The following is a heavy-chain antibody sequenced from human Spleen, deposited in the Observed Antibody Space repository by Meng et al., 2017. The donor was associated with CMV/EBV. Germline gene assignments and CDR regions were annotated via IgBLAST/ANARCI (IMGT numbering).Heavy chain of an antibody. CDR1: GFSFSGFW. D-gene: IGHD5-24*01. J-gene: IGHJ4*02. CDR3: ARDYRDRRGYNYDY. V-gene: IGHV3-7*03. CDR2: IKEDGSEK. Sequence: GGSLRLSCAASGFSFSGFWINWVRQAPGRGLEWVANIKEDGSEKYYVDSVKGRFTISRDNAKNSLYLQMNSLRAEDTAIYYCARDYRDRRGYNYDYWGQGTLVTVSS.